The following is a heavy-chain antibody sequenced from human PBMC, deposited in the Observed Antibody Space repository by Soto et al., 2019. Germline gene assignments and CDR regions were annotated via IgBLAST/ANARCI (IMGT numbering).Heavy chain of an antibody. Sequence: EMQLLESGGGLVQPGGSLRLSCAAPGFTFSSYVMNWVRQAPGKGLEWVSTIGGTGGDTYYADSVKGRFTVSRDNSKNTLFLQMDSLRAEDTAVYYCAKGNNGYALFFDYWGQGTLVTVSS. CDR3: AKGNNGYALFFDY. J-gene: IGHJ4*02. CDR1: GFTFSSYV. CDR2: IGGTGGDT. D-gene: IGHD5-12*01. V-gene: IGHV3-23*01.